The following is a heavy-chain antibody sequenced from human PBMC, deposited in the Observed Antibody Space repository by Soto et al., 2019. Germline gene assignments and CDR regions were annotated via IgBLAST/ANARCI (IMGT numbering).Heavy chain of an antibody. D-gene: IGHD4-17*01. J-gene: IGHJ6*02. V-gene: IGHV1-18*01. CDR2: ISAYNGNT. CDR1: GYTITSYG. CDR3: AIDRDYGDEYYYYGMDV. Sequence: QVQLVQSGAEVKKPGASVKVSCKASGYTITSYGISWVRQAPGQGLEWMGWISAYNGNTNYAQKLQGRVTMTTDTSTSTAYMELRSLRSDDTAVYYCAIDRDYGDEYYYYGMDVWGQGTTVTVSS.